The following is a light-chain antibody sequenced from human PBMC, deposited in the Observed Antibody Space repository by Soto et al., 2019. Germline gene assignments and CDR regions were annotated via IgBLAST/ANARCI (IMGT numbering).Light chain of an antibody. CDR1: QSISSW. CDR3: QQYNSYPIT. CDR2: KAS. Sequence: DIQMTQSPSTLSESVGDRVTITCRASQSISSWLAWYQQKPGKAPKLLIYKASTLESGVPSRFSGSGSGTEFTLTISSLQPDDFATYYYQQYNSYPITFGQGTRLEIK. V-gene: IGKV1-5*03. J-gene: IGKJ5*01.